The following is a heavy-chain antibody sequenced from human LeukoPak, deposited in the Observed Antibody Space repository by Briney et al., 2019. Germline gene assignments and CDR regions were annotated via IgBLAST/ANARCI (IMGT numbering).Heavy chain of an antibody. CDR2: IYHSGST. Sequence: PSETLSLTCTVSGYSISSGYYWGWIRQPPEKGLEWIGSIYHSGSTYYNPSLKSRVTISVDTSKNQFSLKLSSVTAADTAVYYCARDLSCTNGVCYSVWFDPWGQGTLVTVSS. CDR3: ARDLSCTNGVCYSVWFDP. D-gene: IGHD2-8*01. CDR1: GYSISSGYY. V-gene: IGHV4-38-2*02. J-gene: IGHJ5*02.